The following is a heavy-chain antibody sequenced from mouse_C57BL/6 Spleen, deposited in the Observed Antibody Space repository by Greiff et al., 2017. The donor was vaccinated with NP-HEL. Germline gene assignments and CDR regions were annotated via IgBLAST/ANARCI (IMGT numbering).Heavy chain of an antibody. Sequence: EVKLMESGGGLVQPGGSLKLSCAASGFTFSDYYMYWVRQTPEKRLEWVAYISNGGGSTYYPDTVKGRFTISRDNAKNTLYLQMSRLKSEDTAMYYCARHAPSYAMDYWGQGTSVTVSS. CDR3: ARHAPSYAMDY. J-gene: IGHJ4*01. CDR2: ISNGGGST. CDR1: GFTFSDYY. V-gene: IGHV5-12*01.